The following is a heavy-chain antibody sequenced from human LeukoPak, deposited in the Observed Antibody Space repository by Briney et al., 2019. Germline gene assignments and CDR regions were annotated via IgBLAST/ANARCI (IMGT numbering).Heavy chain of an antibody. CDR3: ARTRDGYNFGPFDC. D-gene: IGHD5-24*01. J-gene: IGHJ4*02. Sequence: SGGSLRLSCAASGFTFSSYRMNWVRQAPGEGQEWVSLISSNSSHTYNADSVKGRFTISRDNAKNSLYLEMNSLRVEDTAVYYCARTRDGYNFGPFDCWGQGTLVTVSS. CDR1: GFTFSSYR. V-gene: IGHV3-21*01. CDR2: ISSNSSHT.